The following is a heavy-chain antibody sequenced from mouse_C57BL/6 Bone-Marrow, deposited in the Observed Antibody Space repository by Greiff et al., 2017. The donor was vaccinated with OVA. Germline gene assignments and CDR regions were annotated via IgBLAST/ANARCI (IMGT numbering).Heavy chain of an antibody. Sequence: EVMLVESGAELVRPGASVKLSCTASGFNIKDDYMHWVKQRPEQGLEWIGWIDPENGDTEYASKFQGKATITADTSSNTAYLQLSSLTSEDTAVYYYTTIYCDYWGQGTTLTVSS. J-gene: IGHJ2*01. V-gene: IGHV14-4*01. CDR3: TTIYCDY. CDR1: GFNIKDDY. CDR2: IDPENGDT.